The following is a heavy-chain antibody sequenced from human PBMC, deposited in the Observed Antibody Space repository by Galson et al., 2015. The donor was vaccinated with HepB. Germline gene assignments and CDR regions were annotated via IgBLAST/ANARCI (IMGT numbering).Heavy chain of an antibody. D-gene: IGHD1-26*01. CDR1: GDRFSGYY. CDR2: INPSSGGT. Sequence: SVKVSCKASGDRFSGYYIHWVRRAPGKGLECLCWINPSSGGTFAAQRFQDRVTLTRVTSINTAFMELTNLTSDDTAVYYCATSPGNPCWFFDLWGRGTLVIVSS. J-gene: IGHJ2*01. CDR3: ATSPGNPCWFFDL. V-gene: IGHV1-2*02.